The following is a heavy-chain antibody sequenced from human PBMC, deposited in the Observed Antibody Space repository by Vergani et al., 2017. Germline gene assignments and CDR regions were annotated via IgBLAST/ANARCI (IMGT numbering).Heavy chain of an antibody. CDR1: GFDFSSYI. Sequence: QLVESGGGWVQPGGSLRLSCVVSGFDFSSYIMNWVRQAPGKGLEWVSFVSTGTKSQSYAESVKGRFTISRDSAKNSLYLQMNSLKTEDTAVYYCTTPTKGELRYYFDYGGQGTLVTVSS. J-gene: IGHJ4*02. V-gene: IGHV3-48*01. CDR3: TTPTKGELRYYFDY. CDR2: VSTGTKSQ. D-gene: IGHD3-9*01.